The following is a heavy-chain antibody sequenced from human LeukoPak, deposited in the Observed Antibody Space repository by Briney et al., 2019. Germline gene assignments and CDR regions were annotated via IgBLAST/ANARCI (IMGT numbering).Heavy chain of an antibody. J-gene: IGHJ4*02. Sequence: SVKVSCKASGGTFSSYAISWVRQAPGQGLEWMGGIIPIFGTANYAQKFQGRVTITTDESTSTAYMELSSLRSEGTAVYYCARDAGRFLEWSDYFDYWGQGTLVTVSS. D-gene: IGHD3-3*01. V-gene: IGHV1-69*05. CDR1: GGTFSSYA. CDR3: ARDAGRFLEWSDYFDY. CDR2: IIPIFGTA.